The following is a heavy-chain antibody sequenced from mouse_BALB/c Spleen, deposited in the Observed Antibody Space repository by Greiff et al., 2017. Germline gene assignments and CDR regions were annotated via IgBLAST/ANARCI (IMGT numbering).Heavy chain of an antibody. J-gene: IGHJ4*01. Sequence: QVQLQQSGPELVKPGASVKISCKASGYAFSSSWMNWVKQRPGQGLEWIGAIYPGNGDTSYNQKFKGKATLTADKSSSTAYMQLSSLTSEDSAVYYCARSDYGNFFYAMDYWGQGTSVTVSS. CDR2: IYPGNGDT. D-gene: IGHD2-1*01. CDR3: ARSDYGNFFYAMDY. CDR1: GYAFSSSW. V-gene: IGHV1-82*01.